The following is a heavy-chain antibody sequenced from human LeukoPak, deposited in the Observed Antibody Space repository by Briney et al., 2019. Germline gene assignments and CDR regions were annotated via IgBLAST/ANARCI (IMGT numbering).Heavy chain of an antibody. CDR3: ARDLRDYYDSSGYYSDY. Sequence: ASVKVSCKASGYTFTSYGISWVRQAPGQGLEWMGWISAYNGNTNYAQKLQGRVTMTTDTSTSTAYMELRSLRSDDTAVYYCARDLRDYYDSSGYYSDYWGRGTLVTVSS. CDR1: GYTFTSYG. D-gene: IGHD3-22*01. V-gene: IGHV1-18*01. CDR2: ISAYNGNT. J-gene: IGHJ4*02.